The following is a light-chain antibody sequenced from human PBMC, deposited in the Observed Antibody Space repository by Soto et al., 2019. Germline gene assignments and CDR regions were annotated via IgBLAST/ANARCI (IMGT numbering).Light chain of an antibody. J-gene: IGLJ1*01. CDR3: CSYTASSRI. CDR1: VGGYTY. CDR2: DVS. V-gene: IGLV2-11*01. Sequence: QSALTQPRSVSGSPGQSVTISCTGVGGYTYVSWYQQHPGKAPKFMIYDVSKRPSGVPDRFSGSRSGNTASLTISGLQAADEADYFCCSYTASSRIFGTGTKVTVL.